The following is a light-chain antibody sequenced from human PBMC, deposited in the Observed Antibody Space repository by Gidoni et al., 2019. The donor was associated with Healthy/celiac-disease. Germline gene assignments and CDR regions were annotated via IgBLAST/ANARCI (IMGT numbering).Light chain of an antibody. CDR2: EVS. Sequence: QSAPTQPPSVAGSPGQSVTIPCTGTSSDVGSYNRVSWYQQPPGTAPKLMIYEVSNRPSGVPDRFSGSKSGNTASLTISGLQAEDEADYYCSLYTSSSTYVFGTGTKVTVL. J-gene: IGLJ1*01. V-gene: IGLV2-18*01. CDR3: SLYTSSSTYV. CDR1: SSDVGSYNR.